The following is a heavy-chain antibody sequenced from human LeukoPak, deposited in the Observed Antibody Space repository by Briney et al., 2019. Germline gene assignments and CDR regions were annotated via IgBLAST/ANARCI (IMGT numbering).Heavy chain of an antibody. CDR3: ARPDYYDSSGYYPTAFDI. CDR2: ISYDGSNK. CDR1: GFTFSSYA. D-gene: IGHD3-22*01. Sequence: SGGSLRLSCAASGFTFSSYAMHWVRQAPGKGLEWVAVISYDGSNKYYADSVKGRFTISRDNSKNTLYLQMNSLRAVDTAVYYCARPDYYDSSGYYPTAFDIWGQGTMVTVSS. J-gene: IGHJ3*02. V-gene: IGHV3-30*04.